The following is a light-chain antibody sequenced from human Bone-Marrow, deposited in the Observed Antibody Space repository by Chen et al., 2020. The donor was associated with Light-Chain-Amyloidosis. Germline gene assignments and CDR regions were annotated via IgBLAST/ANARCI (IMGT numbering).Light chain of an antibody. V-gene: IGLV2-14*01. Sequence: QSALTQPASVSGSPGQSITSSCTGTSSDVGGDNHVSWYQQHPDKAPKVMIYEVTNRPSWVPVRCSGSKSDNTASLTISGLQTEDEADYFCSSYTITNTLVFGSGTRVTVL. J-gene: IGLJ1*01. CDR2: EVT. CDR1: SSDVGGDNH. CDR3: SSYTITNTLV.